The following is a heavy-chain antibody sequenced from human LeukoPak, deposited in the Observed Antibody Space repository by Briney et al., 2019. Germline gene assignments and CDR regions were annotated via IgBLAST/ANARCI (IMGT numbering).Heavy chain of an antibody. J-gene: IGHJ4*02. Sequence: GGSLRLSCAASGFSFSNFAMNWVRQAPGKGLEWVSGFSGAGGSTFYADSVKGRFTTSRDNSKNTLFLQMTSLRAEDTAEYYCAKGIRSSLSKLNSFEFWGQGTLVTVSS. CDR1: GFSFSNFA. V-gene: IGHV3-23*01. D-gene: IGHD5/OR15-5a*01. CDR2: FSGAGGST. CDR3: AKGIRSSLSKLNSFEF.